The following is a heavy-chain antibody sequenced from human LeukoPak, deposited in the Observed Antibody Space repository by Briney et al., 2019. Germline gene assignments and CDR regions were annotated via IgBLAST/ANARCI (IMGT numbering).Heavy chain of an antibody. J-gene: IGHJ4*02. V-gene: IGHV3-7*01. D-gene: IGHD7-27*01. CDR1: GFTLNSFF. CDR3: VRDLGHSRHYFEY. Sequence: GGSLRLSCAASGFTLNSFFLNWVRLTPGRELEWVACISQDGSETFYMDSVRGRFTISRDNTKNSLYLQMNSLRAEDTAVYFCVRDLGHSRHYFEYWGQGALVTVSS. CDR2: ISQDGSET.